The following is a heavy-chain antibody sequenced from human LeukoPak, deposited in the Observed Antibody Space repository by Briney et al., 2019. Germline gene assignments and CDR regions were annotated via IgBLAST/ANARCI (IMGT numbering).Heavy chain of an antibody. CDR3: ARDSWSGYFPYYYYYGMDV. Sequence: SETLSLTCAVYGGSFSGYYWSWIRQPPGKGLEWIGEINHSGSTNYNPSLKSRVTISVDTSKNQFSLKLSSVTAADTAVYYCARDSWSGYFPYYYYYGMDVWGQGTTVTVSS. J-gene: IGHJ6*02. CDR2: INHSGST. D-gene: IGHD3-3*01. V-gene: IGHV4-34*01. CDR1: GGSFSGYY.